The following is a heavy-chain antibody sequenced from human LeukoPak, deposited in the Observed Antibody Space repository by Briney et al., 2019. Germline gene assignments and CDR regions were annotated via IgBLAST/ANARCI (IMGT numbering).Heavy chain of an antibody. J-gene: IGHJ6*03. Sequence: RGSLRLSCAASGFTFSSYGMHWVRQAPGKGLEWVAFIRYDGSNKYYADSVKGRFTISRDNSKNTLHLQMNSLIAEDTAVYYCAKAGSWYANSYMDVWGKGTTVTVSS. CDR2: IRYDGSNK. CDR1: GFTFSSYG. D-gene: IGHD6-13*01. CDR3: AKAGSWYANSYMDV. V-gene: IGHV3-30*02.